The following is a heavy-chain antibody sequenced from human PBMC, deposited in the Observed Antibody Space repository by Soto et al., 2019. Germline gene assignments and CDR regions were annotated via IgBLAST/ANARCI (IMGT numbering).Heavy chain of an antibody. CDR2: INSDGSST. V-gene: IGHV3-74*01. CDR3: ASLXY. J-gene: IGHJ4*02. CDR1: GFTFRGYW. Sequence: GGSLRLSCAASGFTFRGYWMHWVRQAPGKGLVWVSRINSDGSSTSYADSVKGRFTISRDNAKNTVYLQMNSLRPEDTAVYYCASLXYWGQGTLVTVSS.